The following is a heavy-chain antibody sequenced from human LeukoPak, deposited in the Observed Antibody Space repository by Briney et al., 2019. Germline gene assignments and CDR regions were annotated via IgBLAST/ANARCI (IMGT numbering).Heavy chain of an antibody. CDR2: IRNDGSDK. V-gene: IGHV3-30*02. J-gene: IGHJ4*02. Sequence: PGGSLRLSCVASGFIFNTYGMHWVRQAPGKGLELVAFIRNDGSDKYYAVSVKGRFTISRENSKNTLYLQMNSLRVEDTALYYCAKDRAYGQFLWGNDYWGQGTLVTVSS. CDR1: GFIFNTYG. D-gene: IGHD2-21*01. CDR3: AKDRAYGQFLWGNDY.